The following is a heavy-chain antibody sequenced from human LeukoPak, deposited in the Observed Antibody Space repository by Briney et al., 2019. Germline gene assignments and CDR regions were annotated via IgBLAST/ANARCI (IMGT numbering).Heavy chain of an antibody. Sequence: SETLSLTCTVSGGSISSYYWSWIRQPPGKGLEWIGEINHSGSTNYNPSLKSRVAISVDTSRNQFSLRLSSVTAADTAVYYCARGQRITMTDWGQGTLVTVSS. CDR1: GGSISSYY. V-gene: IGHV4-34*01. J-gene: IGHJ4*02. D-gene: IGHD3-22*01. CDR2: INHSGST. CDR3: ARGQRITMTD.